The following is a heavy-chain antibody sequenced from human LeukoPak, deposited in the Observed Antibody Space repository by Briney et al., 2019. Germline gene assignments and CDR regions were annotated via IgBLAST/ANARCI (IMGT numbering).Heavy chain of an antibody. CDR2: IYSGDST. V-gene: IGHV3-53*01. D-gene: IGHD2-2*01. J-gene: IGHJ4*02. CDR1: GFTVSSNY. Sequence: GGSLRLSCAASGFTVSSNYMSWVRQAPGKGLEWVSVIYSGDSTYYADSVKGRFTISRDNSKNTLYLQMSSLRAEDTAVYYCARVRKEYQLLLFDYWGQGTLVTVSS. CDR3: ARVRKEYQLLLFDY.